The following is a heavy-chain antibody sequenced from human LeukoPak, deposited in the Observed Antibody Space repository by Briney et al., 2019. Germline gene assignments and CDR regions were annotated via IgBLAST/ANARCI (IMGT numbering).Heavy chain of an antibody. CDR2: MNPNSGSK. V-gene: IGHV1-8*01. CDR3: ARGPQWRGDYYYMDV. J-gene: IGHJ6*03. CDR1: GYSFTNFD. Sequence: ASVKVSCKASGYSFTNFDINWVRQATGQGLEWMGWMNPNSGSKGYAQKFQGRVSMTMNTSITTAYMELSSLRSEDTAVYYCARGPQWRGDYYYMDVWGRGTTVTVSS. D-gene: IGHD6-19*01.